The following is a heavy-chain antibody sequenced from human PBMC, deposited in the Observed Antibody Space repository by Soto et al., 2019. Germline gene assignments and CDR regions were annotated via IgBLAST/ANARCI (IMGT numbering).Heavy chain of an antibody. CDR2: INSGGAT. V-gene: IGHV3-66*01. Sequence: AASPILSFASAGFLVGTSHTLSVGQSPGRGLEWVSVINSGGATHYAVSVKGRFIISRDNTKNTVELQMHSLRAEDTAVYYCARDPPLRSFPDWGQGTLVTVSS. D-gene: IGHD4-17*01. CDR3: ARDPPLRSFPD. CDR1: GFLVGTSH. J-gene: IGHJ4*02.